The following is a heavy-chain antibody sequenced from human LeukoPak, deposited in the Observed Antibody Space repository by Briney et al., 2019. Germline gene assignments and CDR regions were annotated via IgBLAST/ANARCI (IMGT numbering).Heavy chain of an antibody. J-gene: IGHJ6*03. CDR1: GFTFSSYS. Sequence: GGSLRLSCAASGFTFSSYSMNWVRQAPGKGLEWVSSISSSSSYIYYADSVKGRFTISRDNAKNSLYLQMNSLRAEDTAVYYCARDGSPSGDELHYMDVWGKGTTVTVSS. V-gene: IGHV3-21*01. D-gene: IGHD5-12*01. CDR3: ARDGSPSGDELHYMDV. CDR2: ISSSSSYI.